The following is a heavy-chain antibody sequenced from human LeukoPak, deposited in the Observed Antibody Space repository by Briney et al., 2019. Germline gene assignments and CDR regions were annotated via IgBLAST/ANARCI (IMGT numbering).Heavy chain of an antibody. CDR3: ARGWYYYDSSGPDAFDI. V-gene: IGHV1-69*05. CDR2: IIPIFGTA. CDR1: GGTFSSYA. J-gene: IGHJ3*02. Sequence: SVKVSCKAFGGTFSSYAISWVRQAPGQGLEWMGRIIPIFGTANYAQKFQGRVTITTDESTSTAYMELSSLRSEDTAVYYCARGWYYYDSSGPDAFDIWGQGTMVTV. D-gene: IGHD3-22*01.